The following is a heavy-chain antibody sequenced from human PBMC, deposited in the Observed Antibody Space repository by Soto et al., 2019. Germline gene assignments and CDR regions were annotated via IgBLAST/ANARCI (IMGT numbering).Heavy chain of an antibody. D-gene: IGHD2-2*01. CDR2: IYYSGST. J-gene: IGHJ5*02. Sequence: SETLSLTCTVSGGSISSGGYYWSWIRQHPGKGLEWIGYIYYSGSTYYNPSLKSRVTISVDTSKNQFSLKLSSVTAADTAVYYCARSIRLVPAAMGINWFDPWGQGTLVTVSS. CDR1: GGSISSGGYY. CDR3: ARSIRLVPAAMGINWFDP. V-gene: IGHV4-31*03.